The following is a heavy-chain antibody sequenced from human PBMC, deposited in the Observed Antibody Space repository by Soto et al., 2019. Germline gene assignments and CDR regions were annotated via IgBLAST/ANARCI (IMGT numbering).Heavy chain of an antibody. V-gene: IGHV3-48*04. J-gene: IGHJ2*01. CDR1: GFTFSSYS. D-gene: IGHD2-2*01. CDR3: AGGYCSSTSCYYYGSGSYWYFDL. CDR2: ISSSSSTI. Sequence: GGSLRLSCAASGFTFSSYSMNWVRQAPGKGLEWVSYISSSSSTIYYADSVKGRFTISRDNAKNSLYLQMNSLRAEDTAVYYCAGGYCSSTSCYYYGSGSYWYFDLWGRGTLVTVSS.